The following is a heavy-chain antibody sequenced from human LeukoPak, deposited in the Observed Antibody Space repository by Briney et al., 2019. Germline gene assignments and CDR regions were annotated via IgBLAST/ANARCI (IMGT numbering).Heavy chain of an antibody. CDR2: IYTSGST. CDR1: GGSISNY. V-gene: IGHV4-4*07. J-gene: IGHJ6*03. D-gene: IGHD6-6*01. CDR3: ARIRFGAARRYYYYMDV. Sequence: SETLSLTCTVSGGSISNYWSWIRQPAGKGLEWIGRIYTSGSTNYNPSLKSRVTISVDTSKNQFSLKLSSVTAADTAVYYCARIRFGAARRYYYYMDVWGKGTTVTVSS.